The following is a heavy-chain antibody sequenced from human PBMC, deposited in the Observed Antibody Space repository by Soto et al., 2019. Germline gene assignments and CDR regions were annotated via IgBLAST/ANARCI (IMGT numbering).Heavy chain of an antibody. D-gene: IGHD1-26*01. CDR1: GSTCTSNG. J-gene: IGHJ5*02. CDR3: AYVGGTPAGDYYPDL. V-gene: IGHV1-18*04. Sequence: ASVKVSCKVSGSTCTSNGIGWVRQAPGEGREGRGWIITYNENMDSAPKFQERLTMTTDTSTTTEYMELRNLRSAHTALYYCAYVGGTPAGDYYPDLSGQGTPVHVSS. CDR2: IITYNENM.